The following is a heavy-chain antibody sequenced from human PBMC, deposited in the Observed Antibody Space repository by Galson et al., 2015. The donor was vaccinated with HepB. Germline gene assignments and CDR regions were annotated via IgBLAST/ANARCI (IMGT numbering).Heavy chain of an antibody. D-gene: IGHD3-22*01. CDR2: FDPEDGET. Sequence: SVKVSCKVSGYTLTELSMHWVRQAPGKGLEWMGGFDPEDGETIYAQKFQGRVTTTEDTSTDTAYMELSSLRSEDTAVYYCATEGLYYYDSSGYSYWGQGTLVTVSS. CDR3: ATEGLYYYDSSGYSY. J-gene: IGHJ4*02. V-gene: IGHV1-24*01. CDR1: GYTLTELS.